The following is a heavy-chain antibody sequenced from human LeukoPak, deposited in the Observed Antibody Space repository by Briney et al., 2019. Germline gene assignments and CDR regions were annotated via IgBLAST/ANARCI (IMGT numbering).Heavy chain of an antibody. CDR3: ARNSRVASTSGLNY. J-gene: IGHJ4*02. Sequence: ASVKVSCKASGGTFSSHPFTWVRQAPGQGLEWMGEITPIFGTANYAQRFQGRVTITSDESTSTVYMELSSLRSDDTALYYCARNSRVASTSGLNYWGQGTLVTISS. CDR1: GGTFSSHP. D-gene: IGHD3-10*01. CDR2: ITPIFGTA. V-gene: IGHV1-69*13.